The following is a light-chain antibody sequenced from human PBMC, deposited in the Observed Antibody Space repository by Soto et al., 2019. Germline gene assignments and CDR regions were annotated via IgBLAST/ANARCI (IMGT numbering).Light chain of an antibody. J-gene: IGKJ2*01. CDR3: RQYHYWPYT. CDR1: QSVSSL. CDR2: STS. Sequence: VLTQSPATLSVSPGERVTLSCRASQSVSSLLAWYQQKPGQAPRLLIYSTSTRATGIPARFSGSGSGTEFTLTISSLQTEDFAIYYCRQYHYWPYTFGQRTKVDIK. V-gene: IGKV3-15*01.